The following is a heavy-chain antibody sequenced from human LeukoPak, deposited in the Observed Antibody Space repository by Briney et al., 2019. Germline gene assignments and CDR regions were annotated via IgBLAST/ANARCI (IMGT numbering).Heavy chain of an antibody. CDR3: ARSRELTYYYMDV. J-gene: IGHJ6*03. Sequence: ASVKVSCKASGYSFTTYSISWVRQAPGQGLEWMGWIITYNGNTNYAQELQGRVTMTTDTSTSTAYMELRSLRSDDTAVYYCARSRELTYYYMDVWSKGTTVTVSS. CDR1: GYSFTTYS. V-gene: IGHV1-18*01. CDR2: IITYNGNT. D-gene: IGHD1-26*01.